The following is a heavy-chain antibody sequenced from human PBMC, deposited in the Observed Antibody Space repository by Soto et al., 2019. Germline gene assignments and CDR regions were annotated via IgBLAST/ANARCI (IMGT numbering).Heavy chain of an antibody. D-gene: IGHD2-2*01. CDR2: ISGSGGST. CDR1: GFTFSSYA. J-gene: IGHJ3*02. V-gene: IGHV3-23*01. Sequence: GGSLRLSCAASGFTFSSYAMSWVRQAPGKGLEWVSAISGSGGSTYYADSVKGRFTISRDNAKNSLYLQMNSLRAEDTAVYYCARDHEYCSSTSCYAFDIWGQGTMVTVSS. CDR3: ARDHEYCSSTSCYAFDI.